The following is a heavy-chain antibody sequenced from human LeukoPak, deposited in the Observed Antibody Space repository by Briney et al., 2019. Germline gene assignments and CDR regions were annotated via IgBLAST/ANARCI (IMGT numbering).Heavy chain of an antibody. J-gene: IGHJ4*02. Sequence: GGSLRLSCAASGFTFSTYCMHWVRQAPGKGPMWVSRICPDGTVTNYADSVKARFVISRDNARNTVYLQMNSLRVEDTAVYYCVRDFRSADYWGQGTLVTVSS. CDR2: ICPDGTVT. V-gene: IGHV3-74*01. CDR1: GFTFSTYC. CDR3: VRDFRSADY.